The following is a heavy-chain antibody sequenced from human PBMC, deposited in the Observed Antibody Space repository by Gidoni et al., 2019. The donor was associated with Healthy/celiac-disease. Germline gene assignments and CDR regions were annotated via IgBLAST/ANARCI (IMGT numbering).Heavy chain of an antibody. CDR3: ARGWGGDSYGASFDY. CDR2: IIPILGIA. J-gene: IGHJ4*02. V-gene: IGHV1-69*09. D-gene: IGHD5-18*01. Sequence: QVQLVQSGAAVKKPGSSVKVSCKASGGTFSRYAISWVRQAPGQGLEWMGRIIPILGIANYAQKCQGRVTITADKSTSTAYRELRSLRSEDTAGDYCARGWGGDSYGASFDYWGQGTLVTVSS. CDR1: GGTFSRYA.